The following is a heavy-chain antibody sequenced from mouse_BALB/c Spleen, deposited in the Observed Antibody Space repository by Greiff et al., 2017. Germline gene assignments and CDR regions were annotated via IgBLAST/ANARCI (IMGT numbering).Heavy chain of an antibody. Sequence: EVQLVESGGGLVQPGGSRKLSCAASGFTFSSFGMHWVRQAPEKGLEWVAYISSGSSTIYYADTVKGRFTISRDNPKNTLFLQMTSLRSEDTAMYYCAREGIIRRGAWFAYWGQGTLVTVSA. CDR3: AREGIIRRGAWFAY. CDR1: GFTFSSFG. D-gene: IGHD2-12*01. CDR2: ISSGSSTI. J-gene: IGHJ3*01. V-gene: IGHV5-17*02.